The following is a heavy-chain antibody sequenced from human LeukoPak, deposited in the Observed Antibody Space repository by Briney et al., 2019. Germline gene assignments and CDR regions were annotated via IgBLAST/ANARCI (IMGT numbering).Heavy chain of an antibody. V-gene: IGHV4-59*08. CDR1: SGFINSHY. CDR3: VRRDNTGWNYFDH. D-gene: IGHD6-19*01. CDR2: IYYSERT. J-gene: IGHJ4*02. Sequence: SETLSLTCTVSSGFINSHYWSWIRQPPGKGLQWIGDIYYSERTNYNPSLRSRVTISVDTSKNQLSLKLTSVLAADTAMYYCVRRDNTGWNYFDHWGQGILVTVSS.